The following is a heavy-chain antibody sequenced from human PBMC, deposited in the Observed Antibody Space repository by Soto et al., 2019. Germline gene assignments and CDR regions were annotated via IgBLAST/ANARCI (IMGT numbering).Heavy chain of an antibody. CDR1: GFTFSSYA. D-gene: IGHD3-10*01. V-gene: IGHV3-30-3*01. J-gene: IGHJ3*02. Sequence: AGGSLRLSCAASGFTFSSYAMHWVRQAPGKGLEWVAVISYDGSNKYYADSVKGRFTISRDNSKNTLYLQMNSLRAEDTAVYYCATTHMVPDAFDIWGQGTMVTVSS. CDR2: ISYDGSNK. CDR3: ATTHMVPDAFDI.